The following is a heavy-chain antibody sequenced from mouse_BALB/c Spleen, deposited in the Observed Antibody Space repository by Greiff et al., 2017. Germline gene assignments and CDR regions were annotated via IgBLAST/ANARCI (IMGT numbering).Heavy chain of an antibody. Sequence: VHVKQSGTVLARPGASVKMSCKASGYSFTSYWMHWVKQRPGQGLEWIGAIYPGNSDTSYNQKFKGKAKLTAVTSASTAYMELSSLTNEDSAVYYCTRAESSYAMDYWGQGTSVTVSS. CDR3: TRAESSYAMDY. CDR1: GYSFTSYW. CDR2: IYPGNSDT. V-gene: IGHV1-5*01. J-gene: IGHJ4*01.